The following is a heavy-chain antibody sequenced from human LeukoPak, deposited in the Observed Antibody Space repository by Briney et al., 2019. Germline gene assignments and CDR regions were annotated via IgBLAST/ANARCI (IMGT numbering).Heavy chain of an antibody. Sequence: GGSLRLSCAASGFTFSTYNMNWVRQAPGKGLEWVAFIRYDGSNKYYADSVKGRFTISRDNSKNTLYLQMNSLRTEDTAVYYCAKARFGELLSDFDYWGQGTLVTVSS. J-gene: IGHJ4*02. D-gene: IGHD3-10*01. CDR2: IRYDGSNK. CDR1: GFTFSTYN. CDR3: AKARFGELLSDFDY. V-gene: IGHV3-30*02.